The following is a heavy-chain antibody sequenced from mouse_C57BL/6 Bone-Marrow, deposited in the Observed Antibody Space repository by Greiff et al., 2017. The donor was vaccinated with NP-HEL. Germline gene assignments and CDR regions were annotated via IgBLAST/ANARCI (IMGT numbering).Heavy chain of an antibody. CDR1: GYTFTSYG. Sequence: VQLQQSGAELARPGASVKLSCKASGYTFTSYGISWVKQRTGQGLEWIGEIYPRSGNTYYNEKFKGKATLTADKSSSTAYMELRGLTSEDSAVYFCASGYVWYFDVWGTGTTVTVSS. D-gene: IGHD2-2*01. CDR2: IYPRSGNT. CDR3: ASGYVWYFDV. J-gene: IGHJ1*03. V-gene: IGHV1-81*01.